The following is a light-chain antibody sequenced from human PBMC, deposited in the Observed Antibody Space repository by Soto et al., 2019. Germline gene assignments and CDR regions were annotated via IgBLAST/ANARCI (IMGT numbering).Light chain of an antibody. CDR3: QQYDNWPPWT. V-gene: IGKV3-15*01. Sequence: EIVLTQSPATLSVSPGERVTLSCRASQSVTINLAWFQQKPGQAPRLLIYAASTRATGIPARFSGSGSGTEFTLTISSLQSEEFAVYYCQQYDNWPPWTFGQGTKVEIK. CDR2: AAS. CDR1: QSVTIN. J-gene: IGKJ1*01.